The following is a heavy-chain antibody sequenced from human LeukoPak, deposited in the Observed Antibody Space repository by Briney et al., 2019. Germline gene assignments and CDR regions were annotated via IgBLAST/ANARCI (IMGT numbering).Heavy chain of an antibody. CDR3: ARLIWYSSGWRHYYYFFMDV. CDR2: INHSGST. D-gene: IGHD6-19*01. J-gene: IGHJ6*03. Sequence: SETLSLTCAVYGGSFSGYYWSWIRQPPGKGLEWIWEINHSGSTNNNPSLKSRVTISVDTSKNQHSLKLSSVTAADTAVYYCARLIWYSSGWRHYYYFFMDVWGKRTTVTISS. CDR1: GGSFSGYY. V-gene: IGHV4-34*01.